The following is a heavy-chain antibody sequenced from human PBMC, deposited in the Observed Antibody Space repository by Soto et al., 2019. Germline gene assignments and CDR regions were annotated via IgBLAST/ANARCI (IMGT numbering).Heavy chain of an antibody. CDR1: GGSISSGGYY. CDR3: ARAPIAAAKNYFDY. V-gene: IGHV4-31*03. Sequence: SETLSLTCTVSGGSISSGGYYWSWIRQHPGKGLDWIGYIYYSGSTYYNPSLKSRFTISVDTFKNQFSLKLSSVTAADTAVYYCARAPIAAAKNYFDYWGQGTLVTVSS. J-gene: IGHJ4*02. D-gene: IGHD6-13*01. CDR2: IYYSGST.